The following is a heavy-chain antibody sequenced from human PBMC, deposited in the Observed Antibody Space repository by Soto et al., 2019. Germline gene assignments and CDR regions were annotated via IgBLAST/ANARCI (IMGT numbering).Heavy chain of an antibody. D-gene: IGHD3-3*01. J-gene: IGHJ5*02. V-gene: IGHV3-30*04. CDR3: ARDDDDSNWFDP. CDR1: GFTFNVYS. Sequence: GGSLRLSCAGSGFTFNVYSMHWIRQSPGKGLEWVASISYDGENKFYADSVKDRFTVSRDNYKNSLYLQMDSLSPEDTAIYYCARDDDDSNWFDPWGQGTQVTVSS. CDR2: ISYDGENK.